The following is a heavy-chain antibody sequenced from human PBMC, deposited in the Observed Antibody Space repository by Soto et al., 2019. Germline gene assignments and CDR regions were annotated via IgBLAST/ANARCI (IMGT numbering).Heavy chain of an antibody. J-gene: IGHJ4*02. CDR1: GFTFSTYG. Sequence: GGSLRLSCAASGFTFSTYGIHWVRQTPGKGLEWVAVIWYDGSKKYYADSVKGRFTISRDSSKNTLYLQMNSLRAEDTAVYYCARAQHFWSGYVFDYWGQGPPVTVYS. CDR3: ARAQHFWSGYVFDY. CDR2: IWYDGSKK. D-gene: IGHD3-3*02. V-gene: IGHV3-33*01.